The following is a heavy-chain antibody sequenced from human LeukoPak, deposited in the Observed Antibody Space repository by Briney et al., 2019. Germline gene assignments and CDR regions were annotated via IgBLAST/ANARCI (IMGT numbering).Heavy chain of an antibody. CDR3: ARGLIVVVPAAMVHYYMDV. CDR1: GGSLSGYY. V-gene: IGHV4-34*01. CDR2: INHSGRT. D-gene: IGHD2-2*01. J-gene: IGHJ6*03. Sequence: SETLSLTCAVYGGSLSGYYWSWIRQPPGKGLEWIGEINHSGRTNYNPSLKSRVTISVDTSKNKVSLKLSSVTAADTAVYYCARGLIVVVPAAMVHYYMDVWGKGTTVTVSS.